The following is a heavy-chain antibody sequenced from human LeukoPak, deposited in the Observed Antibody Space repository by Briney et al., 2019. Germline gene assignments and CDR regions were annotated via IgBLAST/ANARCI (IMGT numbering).Heavy chain of an antibody. D-gene: IGHD3-10*02. CDR1: GFTFSSYE. CDR2: ISSSGSTI. V-gene: IGHV3-48*03. CDR3: AELGSTMIGGV. Sequence: GGSLRLSCAASGFTFSSYEMNWVRQAPGKGLEWVSYISSSGSTIYYADSVKGRFTISRDNAKNSLYLQMNSLGAEDTAVYYCAELGSTMIGGVWGKGTTVTISS. J-gene: IGHJ6*04.